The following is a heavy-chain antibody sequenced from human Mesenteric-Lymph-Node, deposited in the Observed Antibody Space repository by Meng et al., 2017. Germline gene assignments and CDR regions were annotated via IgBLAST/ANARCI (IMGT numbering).Heavy chain of an antibody. CDR3: AKDRSYRDSRGYLEN. J-gene: IGHJ4*02. Sequence: GESLKISCEASGFNFYDYYMTWIRQAPGKGPEWVAYIGNTGHTIYFADSVKGRFSISRDNAKNAVYLQMNSLRVEDTAVYYCAKDRSYRDSRGYLENWGQGTLVTVSS. D-gene: IGHD3-16*02. V-gene: IGHV3-11*01. CDR2: IGNTGHTI. CDR1: GFNFYDYY.